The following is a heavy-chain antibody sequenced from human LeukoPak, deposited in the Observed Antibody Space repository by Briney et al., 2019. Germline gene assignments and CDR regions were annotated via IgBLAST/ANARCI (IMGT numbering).Heavy chain of an antibody. V-gene: IGHV1-3*01. J-gene: IGHJ6*04. Sequence: ASVKVSCKASGYTFTSYAMHWVRQAPGQRLEWMGWINAGNGNTKYSQKFQGRVTITRDTSASTAYMELSSLRSEDTAVYYCASLNRSGFYYYYGMDVWGKGTTVTVSS. CDR1: GYTFTSYA. D-gene: IGHD3-10*01. CDR3: ASLNRSGFYYYYGMDV. CDR2: INAGNGNT.